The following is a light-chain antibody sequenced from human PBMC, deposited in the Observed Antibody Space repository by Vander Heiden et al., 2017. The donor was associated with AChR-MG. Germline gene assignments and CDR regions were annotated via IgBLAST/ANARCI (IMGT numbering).Light chain of an antibody. CDR3: HQDGSSPRT. CDR2: GAS. CDR1: QIISSNY. V-gene: IGKV3-20*01. Sequence: IVLTQSPGTLSPSPGETVTLSCRASQIISSNYLAWYQHRPGKAPTLLIYGASSRATGIPARFRGSGSGTDFTLTISRLESEDFAVYYCHQDGSSPRTFGQGTRVEI. J-gene: IGKJ1*01.